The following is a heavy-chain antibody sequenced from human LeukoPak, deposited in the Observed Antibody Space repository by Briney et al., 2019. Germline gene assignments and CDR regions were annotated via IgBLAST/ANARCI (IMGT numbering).Heavy chain of an antibody. CDR2: IYPGDSDT. J-gene: IGHJ4*02. D-gene: IGHD3-22*01. V-gene: IGHV5-51*01. CDR3: ARLSRLSGYTAGTYYFDY. CDR1: GYSFTSYW. Sequence: GESLKISCKGSGYSFTSYWIGWVRQMPGKGLEWMGIIYPGDSDTRHSPSFQGQVTISADKSISTAYLQWSSLKASDTAMYYCARLSRLSGYTAGTYYFDYWGQGTLVTVSS.